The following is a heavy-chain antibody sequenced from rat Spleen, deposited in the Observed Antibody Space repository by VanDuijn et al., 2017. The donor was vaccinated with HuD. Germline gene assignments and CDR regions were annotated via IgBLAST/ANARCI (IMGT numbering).Heavy chain of an antibody. Sequence: QVQLKESGPGLVQPSQTLSLTCSVSGFSLTSHHVSWVRQPPGKGLEWIAAISSGGSTYYNSALKSRLSISRDTSKSQVFLKMNSLQTDDTGTYYCTTHPRYWGQGVMVTVSS. CDR2: ISSGGST. V-gene: IGHV2S12*01. D-gene: IGHD3-1*01. CDR1: GFSLTSHH. J-gene: IGHJ2*01. CDR3: TTHPRY.